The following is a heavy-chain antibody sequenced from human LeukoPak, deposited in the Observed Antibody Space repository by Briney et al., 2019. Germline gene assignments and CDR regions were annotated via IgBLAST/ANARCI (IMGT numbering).Heavy chain of an antibody. V-gene: IGHV4-59*01. D-gene: IGHD6-19*01. Sequence: SETLSLTCTVSGGSIGSYYWSWIRQPPGKGLEWIGYIYYSGSTNYNPSLKSRVTISVDTSKNQFSLKLSSVTAADTAVYYCAREYMYSSGWYWFDPWGQGTLVTVSS. CDR2: IYYSGST. CDR1: GGSIGSYY. J-gene: IGHJ5*02. CDR3: AREYMYSSGWYWFDP.